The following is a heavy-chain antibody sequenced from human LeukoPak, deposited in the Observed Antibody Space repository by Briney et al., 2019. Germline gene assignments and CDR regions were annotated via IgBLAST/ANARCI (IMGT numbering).Heavy chain of an antibody. Sequence: SETLSLTCTVSGGSISSYYGSWIRQPPGKGLEWIGYIYYSGSTNYNPSLKSRVTISVDTSKNQFSLKLSSVTAADTAVYYCARQQLSQLYYFDYWGQGTLVTVSS. CDR2: IYYSGST. CDR1: GGSISSYY. CDR3: ARQQLSQLYYFDY. J-gene: IGHJ4*02. V-gene: IGHV4-59*01. D-gene: IGHD6-13*01.